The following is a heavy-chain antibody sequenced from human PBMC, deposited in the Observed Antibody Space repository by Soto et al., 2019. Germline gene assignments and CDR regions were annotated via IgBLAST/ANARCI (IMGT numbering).Heavy chain of an antibody. V-gene: IGHV4-59*08. D-gene: IGHD1-26*01. Sequence: QVQLQESGPGLVKPSETLSLTCTVSGGSISSYYWSWIRQHPGKGLEWIGYIYYSGGTNYHPSLKSRVTISVDSSKNHFSLKLSSVTAADTAVYYCARRYGGNLDYWGQGTLGTVSS. CDR2: IYYSGGT. CDR3: ARRYGGNLDY. J-gene: IGHJ4*02. CDR1: GGSISSYY.